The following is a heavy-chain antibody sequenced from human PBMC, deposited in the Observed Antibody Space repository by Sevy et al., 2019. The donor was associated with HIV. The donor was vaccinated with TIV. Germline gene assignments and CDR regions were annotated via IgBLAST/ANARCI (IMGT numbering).Heavy chain of an antibody. CDR3: AKGREQGYYYGMDV. CDR2: IRYDGNNK. V-gene: IGHV3-30*02. D-gene: IGHD1-26*01. CDR1: GFTVSSNY. J-gene: IGHJ6*02. Sequence: GGSLRLSCAASGFTVSSNYMSWVRQAPGKGLEWVAFIRYDGNNKYYTGSVKGRFTISRDNSKNTLYLQMNSLRAEDTAVYYCAKGREQGYYYGMDVWGQGTTVTVSS.